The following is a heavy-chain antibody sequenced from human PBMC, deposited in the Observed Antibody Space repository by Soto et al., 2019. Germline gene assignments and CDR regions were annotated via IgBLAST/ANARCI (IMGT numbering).Heavy chain of an antibody. CDR1: GYTFTSYY. D-gene: IGHD1-20*01. V-gene: IGHV1-46*01. CDR2: INPSGGST. Sequence: QVQLVQSGAEVKTPGASVKVSCKASGYTFTSYYMHWVRQAPGQGLEWMGIINPSGGSTSYAQKCQVRVTMTRDTSTSTVYMELSSLRSEDTSGYYCARVGRNWSPSGADHGAFDIWGQGTMVTVSS. CDR3: ARVGRNWSPSGADHGAFDI. J-gene: IGHJ3*02.